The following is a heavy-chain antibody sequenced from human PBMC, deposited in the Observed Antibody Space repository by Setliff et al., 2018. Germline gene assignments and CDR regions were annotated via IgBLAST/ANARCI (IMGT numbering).Heavy chain of an antibody. CDR3: SRDGGMGMVKGYYYGLDA. V-gene: IGHV3-11*04. D-gene: IGHD5-18*01. CDR2: MSGTGNTV. J-gene: IGHJ6*02. Sequence: GGSLRLSCVVSGFTFSDHYMDWGRQVPGTGLEWLSKMSGTGNTVYYANSVKCRYTISRDNAKNSLYLQMNSLRVEDTAVDYCSRDGGMGMVKGYYYGLDAWGPGTSVTVSS. CDR1: GFTFSDHY.